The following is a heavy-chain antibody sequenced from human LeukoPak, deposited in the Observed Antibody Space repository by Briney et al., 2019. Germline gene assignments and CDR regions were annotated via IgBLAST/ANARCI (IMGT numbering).Heavy chain of an antibody. CDR3: ARSYSSSYDY. V-gene: IGHV1-69*05. CDR1: GGTFSKFG. Sequence: ASVKVSCKASGGTFSKFGLSWVRQAPGEGLEWMGGFIPLFGSTHYAQKFQGRVTITRDTSASTAYMELSSLRSEDTAVYYCARSYSSSYDYWGQGTLVTVSS. J-gene: IGHJ4*02. D-gene: IGHD6-13*01. CDR2: FIPLFGST.